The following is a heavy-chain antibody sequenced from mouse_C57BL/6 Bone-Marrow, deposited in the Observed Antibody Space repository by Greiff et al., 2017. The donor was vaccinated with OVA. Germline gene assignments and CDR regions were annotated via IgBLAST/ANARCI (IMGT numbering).Heavy chain of an antibody. CDR3: ARERAIYDGYDGGYYAMDY. J-gene: IGHJ4*01. Sequence: VQLQQSGAELMKPGASVKLSCKATGYTFTGYWIEWVKQRPGHGLEWIGEILPGSGSTNYNEKFKGKATFTADTSSNTAYMQLSSLTTEDSAIYYCARERAIYDGYDGGYYAMDYWGQGTSVTVSS. CDR2: ILPGSGST. CDR1: GYTFTGYW. D-gene: IGHD2-2*01. V-gene: IGHV1-9*01.